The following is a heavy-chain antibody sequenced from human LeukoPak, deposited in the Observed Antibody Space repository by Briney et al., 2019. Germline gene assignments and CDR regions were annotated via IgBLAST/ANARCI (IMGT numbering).Heavy chain of an antibody. CDR2: ISSSGSTI. Sequence: PGGSLRLSCAASVFTFSDYYMSWIRQAPAKGLEWVSYISSSGSTIYYADSVTGRFTISRDNAKNSMYLQMNSMRAEDTAVYYCAKDQGVLWFGEYYYMDVWGKGTTVTISS. CDR3: AKDQGVLWFGEYYYMDV. CDR1: VFTFSDYY. V-gene: IGHV3-11*01. D-gene: IGHD3-10*01. J-gene: IGHJ6*03.